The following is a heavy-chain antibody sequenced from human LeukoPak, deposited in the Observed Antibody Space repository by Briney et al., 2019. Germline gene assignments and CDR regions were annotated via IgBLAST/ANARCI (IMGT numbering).Heavy chain of an antibody. J-gene: IGHJ4*02. CDR1: GFTFSSYA. D-gene: IGHD3-9*01. CDR2: ISGSGGST. CDR3: AKDLRRDILTGYSDY. Sequence: GGSLRLSCAASGFTFSSYAMSWVRQAPGKGLEWVSAISGSGGSTYYADSVKGRFTISRDNSKNTLYLQMNSLRAEDTAVYYCAKDLRRDILTGYSDYWGQGTLVTVSS. V-gene: IGHV3-23*01.